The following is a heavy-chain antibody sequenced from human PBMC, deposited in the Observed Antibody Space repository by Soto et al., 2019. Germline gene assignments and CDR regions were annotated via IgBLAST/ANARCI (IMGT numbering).Heavy chain of an antibody. D-gene: IGHD6-13*01. CDR3: ARWAVVAAAGLDI. CDR1: GLTVSKNY. V-gene: IGHV3-53*02. Sequence: EVQLVETGGGLIQPGGSLRLSCVVSGLTVSKNYMSWVRQAPGKGLDWVSVTYSDGSTNYADSVKGRFTISRDISKNTLSLQMDSLRAEDTVVYFCARWAVVAAAGLDIWGQGTVVTVSS. J-gene: IGHJ3*02. CDR2: TYSDGST.